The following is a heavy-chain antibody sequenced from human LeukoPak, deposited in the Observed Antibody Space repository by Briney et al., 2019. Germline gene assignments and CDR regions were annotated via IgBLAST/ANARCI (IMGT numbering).Heavy chain of an antibody. D-gene: IGHD3-16*01. CDR2: IHYTGST. Sequence: SETLSLTCTVSGGSINSYYWSWIRQPPGKGLECIGYIHYTGSTNYNPSLKSRVTISVDTSKNQFSLKLSSVTAADTAVYYCARHEITFGGVISSLVDYWGQGTLVTVSS. CDR3: ARHEITFGGVISSLVDY. V-gene: IGHV4-59*08. CDR1: GGSINSYY. J-gene: IGHJ4*02.